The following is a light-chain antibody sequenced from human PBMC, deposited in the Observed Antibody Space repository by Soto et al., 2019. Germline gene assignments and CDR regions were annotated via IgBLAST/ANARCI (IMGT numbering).Light chain of an antibody. CDR1: QSVTSNY. V-gene: IGKV3-20*01. CDR2: GPS. Sequence: EIVLTQSPGTLSLSPGERANLSCRPSQSVTSNYLAWYQQKPGQAPRLLMYGPSSRATGIPDRFSGSGSGTDFTLTISRLEPEDFAVYYCQQHGSSPRTFGQGTKVDI. CDR3: QQHGSSPRT. J-gene: IGKJ1*01.